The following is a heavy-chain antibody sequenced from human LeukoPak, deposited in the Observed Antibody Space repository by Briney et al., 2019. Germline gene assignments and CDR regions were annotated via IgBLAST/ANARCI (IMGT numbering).Heavy chain of an antibody. CDR1: GGSISSSSYY. V-gene: IGHV4-39*01. Sequence: KPSETLSLTCTVSGGSISSSSYYWGWIRQPPGKGLEWIGSIYYSGSTYYNPSLKSRVAISVDTSKNQFSLKLRSVTAADTAMYYCAKPRRSGWYYFDYWGQGTLVTVSS. J-gene: IGHJ4*02. CDR3: AKPRRSGWYYFDY. D-gene: IGHD6-19*01. CDR2: IYYSGST.